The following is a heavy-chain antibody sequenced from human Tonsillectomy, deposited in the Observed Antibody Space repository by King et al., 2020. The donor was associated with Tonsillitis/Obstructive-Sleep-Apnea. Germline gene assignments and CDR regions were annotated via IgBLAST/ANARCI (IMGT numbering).Heavy chain of an antibody. Sequence: VQLVESGGDVVQPGRSLRLSCAASGFTFSDYGMHWVRQAPGKGLEWLTLISHYGTNKYYADSVKGRFTISRDNSKNTLYLQMNSLRADDTAVYYCAKVHSYCGDDCLVSDYWGQGTLVTVSS. CDR1: GFTFSDYG. CDR3: AKVHSYCGDDCLVSDY. CDR2: ISHYGTNK. D-gene: IGHD2-21*01. J-gene: IGHJ4*02. V-gene: IGHV3-30*18.